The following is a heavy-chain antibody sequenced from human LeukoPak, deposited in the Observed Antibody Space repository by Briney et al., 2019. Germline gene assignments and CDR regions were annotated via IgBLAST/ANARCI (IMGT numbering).Heavy chain of an antibody. D-gene: IGHD3-3*01. J-gene: IGHJ2*01. Sequence: GGSLRLSCAASGFSFSNYAMSWVRQAPEKGLESVSAISGSAVTTYYADSVQGRFTISRDNSKNTLYLQMNSLRAEDTAIYYRAKVDTKALWYFDLWGRGTLVTVSS. V-gene: IGHV3-23*01. CDR2: ISGSAVTT. CDR1: GFSFSNYA. CDR3: AKVDTKALWYFDL.